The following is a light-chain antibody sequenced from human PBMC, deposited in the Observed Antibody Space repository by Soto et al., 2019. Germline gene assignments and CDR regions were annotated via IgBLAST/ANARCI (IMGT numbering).Light chain of an antibody. CDR2: GNS. Sequence: QSVLTQPPSVSGAPGQRVTISCTGSSSNIGAGYDVHWYQQLPGTAPKLLIYGNSNRPSGVPDRFSGSKSGTSASLAITGLQDEDDADYYCQSYDSSLSGYVFGTGTKVTVL. J-gene: IGLJ1*01. V-gene: IGLV1-40*01. CDR3: QSYDSSLSGYV. CDR1: SSNIGAGYD.